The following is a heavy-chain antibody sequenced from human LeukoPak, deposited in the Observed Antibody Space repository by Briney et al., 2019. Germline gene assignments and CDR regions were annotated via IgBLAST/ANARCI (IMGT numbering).Heavy chain of an antibody. D-gene: IGHD5-24*01. CDR1: GFSFSRYE. Sequence: PRGSLSLSCAASGFSFSRYEMNWVRQAPGKGLEWVSYITSSGSTTYYADSLKGRFTISRDNAKNSLYLQMNSLRAEDTAVYYCARTDGYKSVPDFWGERPVVTVSS. V-gene: IGHV3-48*03. CDR2: ITSSGSTT. J-gene: IGHJ4*02. CDR3: ARTDGYKSVPDF.